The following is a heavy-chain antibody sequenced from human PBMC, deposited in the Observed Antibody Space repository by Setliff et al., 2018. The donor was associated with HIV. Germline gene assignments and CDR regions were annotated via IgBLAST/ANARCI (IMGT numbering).Heavy chain of an antibody. V-gene: IGHV1-46*01. Sequence: ASVKVSCKASGYTFTSYYMHWVRQAPGQGLEWMGIINPSGGSTTYAQKFQGRVTMTRDTSTSTVYMELSSLRSEDTAVYYCATPLDATMGRDYWGQGTLVTVSS. J-gene: IGHJ4*02. CDR1: GYTFTSYY. D-gene: IGHD5-18*01. CDR3: ATPLDATMGRDY. CDR2: INPSGGST.